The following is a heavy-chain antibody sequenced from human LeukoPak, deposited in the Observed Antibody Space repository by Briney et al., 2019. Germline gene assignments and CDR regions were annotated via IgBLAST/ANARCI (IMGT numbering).Heavy chain of an antibody. Sequence: PGGSLRLSCAASGFTFSRYWMHWVRQAPGKGLVWVSRTNSDASSTSYADSVKGRFTISRDNAKSTLYLQMNSLRAEDTAVYYCARDDAFRGVAMDVWGQGTTVTVSS. D-gene: IGHD3-16*01. CDR1: GFTFSRYW. V-gene: IGHV3-74*01. CDR3: ARDDAFRGVAMDV. J-gene: IGHJ6*01. CDR2: TNSDASST.